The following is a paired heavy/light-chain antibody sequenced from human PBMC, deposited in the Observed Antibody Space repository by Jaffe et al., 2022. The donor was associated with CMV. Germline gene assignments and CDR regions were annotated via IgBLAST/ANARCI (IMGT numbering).Heavy chain of an antibody. CDR1: GFTFADYE. Sequence: EVHLVESGGGLAQPGGSLRLSCAASGFTFADYEMNWVRQAPGKELEWIAYISSSGRTIYYVESIKGRFTISRDNAKNSLFLQMSSLRAEDTAVYYCASTRYYYMDDWGTGTTVTVSS. CDR2: ISSSGRTI. V-gene: IGHV3-48*03. CDR3: ASTRYYYMDD. J-gene: IGHJ6*03.
Light chain of an antibody. Sequence: AIQMTQSPSSLAASVGDRVTLTCRASQDIRQDLGWYQQRPGKAPTLLISAASTLQSGVPSRFSGGGSGTDFTLTISSLQPEDFATYYCLQDYSYPLTFGGGTRVEIK. CDR2: AAS. V-gene: IGKV1-6*01. CDR3: LQDYSYPLT. CDR1: QDIRQD. J-gene: IGKJ4*01.